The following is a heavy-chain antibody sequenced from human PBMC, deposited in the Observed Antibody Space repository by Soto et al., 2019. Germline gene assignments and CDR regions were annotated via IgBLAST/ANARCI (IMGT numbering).Heavy chain of an antibody. J-gene: IGHJ5*02. CDR3: ARLRKIVLMVYATYPPIKYNWFDP. D-gene: IGHD2-8*01. CDR1: GGSFSGYY. CDR2: INHSGST. Sequence: SETLSLTCAVYGGSFSGYYWSWIRQPPGKGLEWIGEINHSGSTNYNPSLKSRVTISVDTSKNQFSLKLSSVTAADTAVYYCARLRKIVLMVYATYPPIKYNWFDPWGQGTLVTVSS. V-gene: IGHV4-34*01.